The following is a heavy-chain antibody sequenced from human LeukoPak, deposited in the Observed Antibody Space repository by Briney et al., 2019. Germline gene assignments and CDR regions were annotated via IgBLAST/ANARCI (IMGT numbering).Heavy chain of an antibody. CDR1: GFTFSSYS. V-gene: IGHV3-21*01. D-gene: IGHD3-22*01. CDR3: ARDQGIVVAAYYYYGMDV. Sequence: PGGSLRLSCAASGFTFSSYSMNWVRQAPGKGLEWVSSISSSSSYIYYADSVKGRFTISRDNAKNLLYLQMNSLRAEDTAVYYCARDQGIVVAAYYYYGMDVWGQGTTVTVSS. J-gene: IGHJ6*02. CDR2: ISSSSSYI.